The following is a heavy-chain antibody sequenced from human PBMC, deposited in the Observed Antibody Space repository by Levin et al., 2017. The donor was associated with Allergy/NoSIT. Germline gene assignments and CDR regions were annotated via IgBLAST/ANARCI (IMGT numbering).Heavy chain of an antibody. V-gene: IGHV2-5*01. D-gene: IGHD3-10*01. J-gene: IGHJ3*02. CDR2: IYWNDDK. CDR3: AHTLTGVWITMVRGVYDAFDI. Sequence: SGPTLVKPTQTLTLTCTFSGFSLSTSGVGVGWIRQPPGKALEWLALIYWNDDKRYSPSLKSRLTITKDTSKNQVVLTMTNMDPVDTATYYCAHTLTGVWITMVRGVYDAFDIWGQGTMVTVSS. CDR1: GFSLSTSGVG.